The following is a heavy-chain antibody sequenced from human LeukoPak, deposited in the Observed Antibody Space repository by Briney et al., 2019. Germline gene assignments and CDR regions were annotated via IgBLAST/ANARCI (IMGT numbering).Heavy chain of an antibody. Sequence: GASVKVSCKASGYTFTGYYMHWVRQAPGQGLEWMGWINPNSGGTNYAQKFQGRVTMTRDTSISTAYMELSRLRSDDTAVYYCARAKDSGSYYLYYYYYYMDVWGKGTTVTVSS. CDR1: GYTFTGYY. CDR3: ARAKDSGSYYLYYYYYYMDV. CDR2: INPNSGGT. J-gene: IGHJ6*03. D-gene: IGHD1-26*01. V-gene: IGHV1-2*02.